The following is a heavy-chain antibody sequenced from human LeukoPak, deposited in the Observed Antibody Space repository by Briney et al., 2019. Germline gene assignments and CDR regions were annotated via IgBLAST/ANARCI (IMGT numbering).Heavy chain of an antibody. D-gene: IGHD3-22*01. J-gene: IGHJ4*02. CDR2: ISSSGSTI. CDR3: ARDLGFGYYDSSGPEDYFDY. Sequence: GGSLRLSCAASGFTFSSYEMNWVRQAPGKGLEWVSYISSSGSTIYYADSVKGRFTISRDNAKNSLYLQMNSLRAEDTAVYYCARDLGFGYYDSSGPEDYFDYWGQGTLVTVSS. CDR1: GFTFSSYE. V-gene: IGHV3-48*03.